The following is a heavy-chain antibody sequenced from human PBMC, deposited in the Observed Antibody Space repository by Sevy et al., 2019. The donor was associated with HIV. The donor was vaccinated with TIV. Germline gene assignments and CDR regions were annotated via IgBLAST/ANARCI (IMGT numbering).Heavy chain of an antibody. CDR3: ASWGVVQQEKVGFDY. V-gene: IGHV4-34*01. CDR1: GGSFSGYY. Sequence: SETLSLTCAVYGGSFSGYYWSWIRQPPGKGLEWIGEINHSGSTNYNPSLKSRVTISVDTSKNQFSLKLSSVTAADTAVYYGASWGVVQQEKVGFDYWGQGTLVTVSS. CDR2: INHSGST. D-gene: IGHD3-16*01. J-gene: IGHJ4*02.